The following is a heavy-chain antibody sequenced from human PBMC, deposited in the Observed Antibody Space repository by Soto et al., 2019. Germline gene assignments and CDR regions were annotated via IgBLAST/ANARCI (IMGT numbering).Heavy chain of an antibody. Sequence: QVQLQESGPGLVKPSQTLSLTCTVSGGSISSGGYYWSWIRQHPGKGLEWIGYIYYSGSTYYNPSLTSRVTISVDTSKNQFSLKLSSVTAADTAVYYCASSNSSSWYLVDYWGQGTLVTVSS. D-gene: IGHD6-13*01. CDR1: GGSISSGGYY. V-gene: IGHV4-31*03. J-gene: IGHJ4*02. CDR2: IYYSGST. CDR3: ASSNSSSWYLVDY.